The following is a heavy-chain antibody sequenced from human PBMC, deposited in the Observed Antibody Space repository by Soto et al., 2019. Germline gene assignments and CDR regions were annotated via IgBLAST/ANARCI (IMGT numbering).Heavy chain of an antibody. V-gene: IGHV3-21*01. J-gene: IGHJ3*02. CDR1: GFTFSSYS. CDR2: ISSSSSYI. D-gene: IGHD3-22*01. CDR3: ARVPSTYYYDSGDAFDI. Sequence: PGGSLRLSCAASGFTFSSYSMNWVRQAPGKGLEWVSSISSSSSYIYYADSVKGRFTISRDNAKNSLYLQMNSLRAEDTAVYYCARVPSTYYYDSGDAFDIWGQGTMVTVSS.